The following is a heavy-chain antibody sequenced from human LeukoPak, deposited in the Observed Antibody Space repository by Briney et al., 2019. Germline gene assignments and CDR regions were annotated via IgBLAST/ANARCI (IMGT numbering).Heavy chain of an antibody. CDR3: ARSLVGTRRWLQSYYFDY. CDR1: GFTFSDYY. Sequence: GGSLRLSCAASGFTFSDYYMSWIRQAPGKGLEWVPYISSSGSTIYYADSVKGRFTISRDNAKNSLYLQMNSLRAEDTAVYYCARSLVGTRRWLQSYYFDYWGQGTLVTVSS. D-gene: IGHD5-24*01. CDR2: ISSSGSTI. V-gene: IGHV3-11*01. J-gene: IGHJ4*02.